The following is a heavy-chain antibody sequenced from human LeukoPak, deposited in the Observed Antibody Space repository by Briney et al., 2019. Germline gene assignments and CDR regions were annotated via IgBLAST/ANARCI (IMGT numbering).Heavy chain of an antibody. CDR2: IKQDGSEK. J-gene: IGHJ4*02. D-gene: IGHD3-9*01. V-gene: IGHV3-7*01. CDR1: GFTFSSYW. Sequence: GGSLRLSCAASGFTFSSYWMSWIRQAPGKGLEWVANIKQDGSEKYYVDSVKGRFTISRDNSKNTLYLQMNSLRAEDTAVYYCAKGEVLRYFDWLSVDYWGQGTLVTVSS. CDR3: AKGEVLRYFDWLSVDY.